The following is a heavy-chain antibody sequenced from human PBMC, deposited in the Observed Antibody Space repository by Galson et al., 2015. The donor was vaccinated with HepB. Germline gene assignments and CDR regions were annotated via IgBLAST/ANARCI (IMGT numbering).Heavy chain of an antibody. J-gene: IGHJ6*02. D-gene: IGHD4-17*01. CDR3: ARATPTYGDYVSYYYGMDV. V-gene: IGHV3-21*01. CDR1: GFTFSSYS. CDR2: ISSSSCYI. Sequence: SLRLSCAASGFTFSSYSMNWVRQAPGKGLEWVSSISSSSCYIYYADSVKGRFTISRDNAKNSLYLQMNSLRAEDTAVYYCARATPTYGDYVSYYYGMDVWGQGTTVTVSS.